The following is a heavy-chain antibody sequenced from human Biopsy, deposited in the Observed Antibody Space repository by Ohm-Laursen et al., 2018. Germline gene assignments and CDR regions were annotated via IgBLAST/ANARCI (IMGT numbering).Heavy chain of an antibody. D-gene: IGHD2-15*01. Sequence: TLSLTCAVFGKTFSDYQWSWIRQPPGKGPEWIGQINQAGTTNYNPSLKSRVSISADASKYEFSLRLTSVTAADTAVCLCGNEVHGRDYWGLGAQVTVSS. CDR2: INQAGTT. CDR3: GNEVHGRDY. J-gene: IGHJ4*02. V-gene: IGHV4-34*08. CDR1: GKTFSDYQ.